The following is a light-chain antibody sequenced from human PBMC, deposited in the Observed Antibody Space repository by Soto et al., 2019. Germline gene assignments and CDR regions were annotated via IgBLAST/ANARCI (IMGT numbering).Light chain of an antibody. CDR2: GNT. V-gene: IGLV1-40*01. Sequence: SVLTQPPSVSGAPGQRVTISRTGSSSNIGSTYDVQWYQQLPGTAPKLLIHGNTNRPSGVPDRFSGSKSGTSASLAITGLQADDEADYYCQSYDDSLSVHYVFGTGTKLTVL. J-gene: IGLJ1*01. CDR1: SSNIGSTYD. CDR3: QSYDDSLSVHYV.